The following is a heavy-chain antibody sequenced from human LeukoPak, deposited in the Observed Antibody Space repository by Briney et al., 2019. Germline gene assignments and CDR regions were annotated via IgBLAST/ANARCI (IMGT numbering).Heavy chain of an antibody. J-gene: IGHJ4*02. V-gene: IGHV1-69*13. CDR1: GGTSTSSA. Sequence: SVKVSCKHSGGTSTSSAISWVRQAPGQGLEWMGGIIPIFGTANYAQKFQGRVTITADESTSTAYMELSSLRSEDTAVYYCARDHLAYYDSSGYCPFDYWGQGTLVTVSS. D-gene: IGHD3-22*01. CDR2: IIPIFGTA. CDR3: ARDHLAYYDSSGYCPFDY.